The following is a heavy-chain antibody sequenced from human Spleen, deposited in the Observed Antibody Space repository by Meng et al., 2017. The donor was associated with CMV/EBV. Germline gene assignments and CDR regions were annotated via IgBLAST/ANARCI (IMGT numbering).Heavy chain of an antibody. Sequence: SETLSLTCAVYGGSFSGYYWSWIRQPPGKGLEWIGEINHSGSTNYNPSLKSRVTISVDTSKNQFSLNLRSVTAADTAMYYCARDSTGWTNAFDIWGQGTMVTVSS. CDR2: INHSGST. CDR3: ARDSTGWTNAFDI. D-gene: IGHD1-14*01. CDR1: GGSFSGYY. J-gene: IGHJ3*02. V-gene: IGHV4-34*01.